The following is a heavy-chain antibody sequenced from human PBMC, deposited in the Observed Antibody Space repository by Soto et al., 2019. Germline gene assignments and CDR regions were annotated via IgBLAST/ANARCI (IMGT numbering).Heavy chain of an antibody. Sequence: SVKVSCKASGGTFGSYAISWVRQAPGQGLEWMGGIIPIFGTANYAQKFQGRVTITADESTSTAYMELSSLRSEDTAVYYCARTYPGIAVADNNWFDPWGQGTLVTVSS. CDR2: IIPIFGTA. D-gene: IGHD6-19*01. J-gene: IGHJ5*02. V-gene: IGHV1-69*13. CDR3: ARTYPGIAVADNNWFDP. CDR1: GGTFGSYA.